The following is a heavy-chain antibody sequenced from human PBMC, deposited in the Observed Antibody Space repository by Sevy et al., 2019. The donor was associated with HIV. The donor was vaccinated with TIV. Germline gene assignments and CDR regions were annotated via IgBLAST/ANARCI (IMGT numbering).Heavy chain of an antibody. Sequence: GGCLRLSCVASGFTLNSYAMSWVRQAPGKGLEWISDISGTGGRTNYADSVVGRFTLSRDNSKNTLYLQMNSLRAEDTAIYNCARDGYNWIPFDRWGQGTLVTVSS. CDR1: GFTLNSYA. D-gene: IGHD1-20*01. V-gene: IGHV3-23*01. CDR2: ISGTGGRT. CDR3: ARDGYNWIPFDR. J-gene: IGHJ5*02.